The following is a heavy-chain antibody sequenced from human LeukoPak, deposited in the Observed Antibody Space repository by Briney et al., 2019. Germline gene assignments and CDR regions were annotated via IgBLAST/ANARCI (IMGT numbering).Heavy chain of an antibody. D-gene: IGHD6-19*01. CDR3: ARVSLAVGNNWFDP. CDR1: GGSISSGGYY. Sequence: SETLSLTCTVSGGSISSGGYYWSWIRQPAGKGLEWIGEINHSGSTNYNPSLKSRVTISVDTSKNQFSLKLSSVTAADTAVYYCARVSLAVGNNWFDPWGQGTLVTVSS. V-gene: IGHV4-61*10. J-gene: IGHJ5*02. CDR2: INHSGST.